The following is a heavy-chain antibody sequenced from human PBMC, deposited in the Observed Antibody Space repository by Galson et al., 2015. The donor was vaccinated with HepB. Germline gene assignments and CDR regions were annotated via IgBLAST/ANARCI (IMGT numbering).Heavy chain of an antibody. CDR1: RYTFTSYA. V-gene: IGHV7-4-1*02. J-gene: IGHJ6*03. CDR2: INTNTGNP. CDR3: ARTIAARDGYYYYMDV. D-gene: IGHD6-6*01. Sequence: SVKVSCKASRYTFTSYAMNWVRQAPGQGLEWMGWINTNTGNPTYAQGFTGRFVFSLDTSVSTAYLQISSLKAEDTAVYYCARTIAARDGYYYYMDVWGKGTTVTVSS.